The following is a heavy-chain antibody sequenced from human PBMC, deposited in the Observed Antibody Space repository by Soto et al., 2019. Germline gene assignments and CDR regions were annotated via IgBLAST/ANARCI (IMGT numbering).Heavy chain of an antibody. Sequence: QVQLVQSGAEVTKPGSSVKVSCTASGDTFINYAISWVRQAPGQGLEWMGGIIPIFGTANYAEKFQGGVTISEDESTRTADMEVGSLGSEDTAVYYCGSGRGYSYDYGLAVWGQGTTVTVSS. CDR2: IIPIFGTA. V-gene: IGHV1-69*12. CDR3: GSGRGYSYDYGLAV. J-gene: IGHJ6*02. D-gene: IGHD5-18*01. CDR1: GDTFINYA.